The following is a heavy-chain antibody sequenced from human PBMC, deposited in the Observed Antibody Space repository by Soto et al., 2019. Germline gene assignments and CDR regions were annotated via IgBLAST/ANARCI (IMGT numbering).Heavy chain of an antibody. CDR2: INHSGSP. D-gene: IGHD2-21*02. V-gene: IGHV4-34*01. CDR1: GESLSDYY. J-gene: IGHJ4*02. CDR3: ARGRGGGNSVYFDH. Sequence: LSLTCAVYGESLSDYYWSWIRQPPGKGLEWIGEINHSGSPNYNPSLKSRVIISVDTSKNQFSLKVSSVTAADTAVYYCARGRGGGNSVYFDHWGQETLVTVSS.